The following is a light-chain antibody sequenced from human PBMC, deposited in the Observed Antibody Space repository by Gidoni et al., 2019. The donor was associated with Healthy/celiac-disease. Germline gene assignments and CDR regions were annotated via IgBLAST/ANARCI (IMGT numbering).Light chain of an antibody. CDR3: QSYDSSLSGSV. CDR1: SSNIGAVYD. V-gene: IGLV1-40*01. CDR2: GNS. Sequence: QSVLTQPPSVSGAPGQMVTISCAGSSSNIGAVYDLHWYQQLPGTAPKLLIYGNSNPPSAVPDRFSGSKSGTSASLAITGLQAEDEADYYCQSYDSSLSGSVFGGGTKLTVL. J-gene: IGLJ2*01.